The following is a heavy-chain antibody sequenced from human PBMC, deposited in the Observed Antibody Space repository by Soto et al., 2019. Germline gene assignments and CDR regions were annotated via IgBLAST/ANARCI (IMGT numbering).Heavy chain of an antibody. Sequence: PSETLSLTCTVSGGSISSSSYDWGWIRQPPGKGLEWIGSIYYSGSTYYNPSLKSRVTISVDTSKNQFSLKLSSVTAADTAVYYCARHGYDFWSGYRYYYYYYGMDVWSQGTTVTVSS. V-gene: IGHV4-39*01. CDR3: ARHGYDFWSGYRYYYYYYGMDV. CDR2: IYYSGST. CDR1: GGSISSSSYD. D-gene: IGHD3-3*01. J-gene: IGHJ6*02.